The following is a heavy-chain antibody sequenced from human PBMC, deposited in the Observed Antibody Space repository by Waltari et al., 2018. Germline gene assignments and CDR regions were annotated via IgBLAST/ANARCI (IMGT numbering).Heavy chain of an antibody. CDR2: MNLNSGGK. V-gene: IGHV1-2*06. Sequence: QVRLVHSGAELNKPGPSVQDPRKSSGHTFTRHSLHGVRQAPGQGLEWMGRMNLNSGGKNYAQTLQGRVTMTRDTSTRKAYMKLSSLRSDDMAVYYCARSRIADRMYPAFDIWGQGTLVTVSS. D-gene: IGHD6-6*01. CDR3: ARSRIADRMYPAFDI. J-gene: IGHJ3*02. CDR1: GHTFTRHS.